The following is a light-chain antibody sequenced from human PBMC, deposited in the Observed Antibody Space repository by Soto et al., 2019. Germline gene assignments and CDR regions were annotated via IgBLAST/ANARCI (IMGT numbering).Light chain of an antibody. CDR1: QSISGW. CDR3: QQYNSYPLT. Sequence: DIQMTHSPSTLSASVGDRVPITCRAGQSISGWLAWYQQKPGKAPNLLIYKASSLKSGVPSRFSGSGSGTAYTLTISSLQPDDFATYYCQQYNSYPLTFGGGTKVEI. CDR2: KAS. V-gene: IGKV1-5*03. J-gene: IGKJ4*01.